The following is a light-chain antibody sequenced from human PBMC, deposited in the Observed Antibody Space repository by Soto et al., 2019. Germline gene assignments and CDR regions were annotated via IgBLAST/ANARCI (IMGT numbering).Light chain of an antibody. CDR2: AAS. Sequence: DIQMTQSPYSLSASVGDRVTITCRASQSISSYLNWYQQKPGKAPKLLIYAASSLQSGVPSRFSGSGSGTDFTLTISSLQPEDFATYYCQQSYSTPTITFGQGTLLENK. CDR1: QSISSY. J-gene: IGKJ5*01. V-gene: IGKV1-39*01. CDR3: QQSYSTPTIT.